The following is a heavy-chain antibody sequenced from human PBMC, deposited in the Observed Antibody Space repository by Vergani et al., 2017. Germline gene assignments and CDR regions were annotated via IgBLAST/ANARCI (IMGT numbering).Heavy chain of an antibody. CDR1: GGSFSGYY. CDR2: INHSGST. Sequence: QVQLQQWGAGLLKPSETLSLTCAVYGGSFSGYYWSWIRQPPGKGLGWIGEINHSGSTNYNPSLKSRVTISVDTSKNQFSLKLSSVTAADTAVYYCARGRGIAAAVDVWGKGTTVTVSS. V-gene: IGHV4-34*01. J-gene: IGHJ6*04. D-gene: IGHD6-13*01. CDR3: ARGRGIAAAVDV.